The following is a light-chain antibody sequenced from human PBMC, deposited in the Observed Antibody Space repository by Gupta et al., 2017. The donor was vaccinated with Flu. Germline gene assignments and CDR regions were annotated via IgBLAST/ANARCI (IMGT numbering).Light chain of an antibody. V-gene: IGLV3-21*02. J-gene: IGLJ2*01. Sequence: SYVVTQPPAVSVAPGQTAKISWGGNNIGSKSVHWYQQKSGHPPQLVVYDDSDRPSGIPERFSGSNSGNTATLTINRVEAGDEADFYCQVWDSSSRHVVFGGGTKLVVL. CDR1: NIGSKS. CDR2: DDS. CDR3: QVWDSSSRHVV.